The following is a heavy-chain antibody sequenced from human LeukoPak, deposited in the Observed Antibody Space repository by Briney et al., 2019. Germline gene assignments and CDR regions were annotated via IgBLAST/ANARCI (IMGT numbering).Heavy chain of an antibody. CDR2: TWYDGRNK. J-gene: IGHJ4*02. Sequence: GTSLRLSCAASGITFNAIHWVRQAPGKGLEWVALTWYDGRNKYYADSVKGRFTISIDNSKNMVYLHMKTLRPEGMAVCYIARELLAWGICPEYWGQGTLV. D-gene: IGHD2/OR15-2a*01. CDR3: ARELLAWGICPEY. CDR1: GITFNA. V-gene: IGHV3-33*01.